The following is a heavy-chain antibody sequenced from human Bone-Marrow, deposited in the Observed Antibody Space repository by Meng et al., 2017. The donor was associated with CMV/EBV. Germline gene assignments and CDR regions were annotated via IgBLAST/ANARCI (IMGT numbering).Heavy chain of an antibody. J-gene: IGHJ6*02. CDR1: GFTFGDYQ. V-gene: IGHV3-48*03. CDR3: ARAEKQYYYGVDV. CDR2: ISRSGSTV. Sequence: GESLKISCTASGFTFGDYQMNWVRQAPGKGLEWVSFISRSGSTVYYADSVEGRFTISRDNAKNSLYLQMHGLRAEDTAVYYCARAEKQYYYGVDVWAQGTTVTVSS.